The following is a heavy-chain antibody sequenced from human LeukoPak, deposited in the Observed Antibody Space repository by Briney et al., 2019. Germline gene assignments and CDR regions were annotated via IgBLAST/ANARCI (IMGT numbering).Heavy chain of an antibody. D-gene: IGHD4-17*01. Sequence: SETLSLTCSVSGASFTSHYWGWIRQPPGKGPEWIGHLYYSGSTTYNPSLESRVTMSVDTSRKQISLKLTSVTAADTAVYYCASDDYGDLVNAFDIWGQGTMVTVSS. CDR2: LYYSGST. V-gene: IGHV4-59*11. CDR1: GASFTSHY. J-gene: IGHJ3*02. CDR3: ASDDYGDLVNAFDI.